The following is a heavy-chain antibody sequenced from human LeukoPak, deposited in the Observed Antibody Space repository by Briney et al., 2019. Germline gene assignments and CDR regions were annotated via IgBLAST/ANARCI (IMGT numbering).Heavy chain of an antibody. Sequence: QPGGSLRLSCAASGFTFSSYAMSWVRQAPGKGLEWVSAISGSGGSTYYADSVKVRFTISRDNSKNTLYLQMNSLRAEDTAVYYCAKRGYDYVWGSYRTEYYFDYWGQGTLVTVSS. D-gene: IGHD3-16*02. CDR1: GFTFSSYA. CDR3: AKRGYDYVWGSYRTEYYFDY. V-gene: IGHV3-23*01. J-gene: IGHJ4*02. CDR2: ISGSGGST.